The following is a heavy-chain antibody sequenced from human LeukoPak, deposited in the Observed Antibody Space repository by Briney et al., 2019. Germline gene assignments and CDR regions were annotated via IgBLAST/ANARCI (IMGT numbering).Heavy chain of an antibody. CDR1: GFTFSDYY. V-gene: IGHV4-59*08. CDR2: IYYSGST. D-gene: IGHD1-26*01. J-gene: IGHJ4*02. CDR3: ARHDMDVAGAGLDYFDY. Sequence: PGGSLRLPCAASGFTFSDYYWSWIRQPPGKGLEWIGYIYYSGSTNYNPSLKSRVTISVDTSKNQFSLKLSSVTAADTAMYYCARHDMDVAGAGLDYFDYWGQGTLVTVSS.